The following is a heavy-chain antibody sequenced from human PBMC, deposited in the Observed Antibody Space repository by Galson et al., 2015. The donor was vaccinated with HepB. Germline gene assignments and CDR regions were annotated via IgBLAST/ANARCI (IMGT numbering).Heavy chain of an antibody. CDR2: INSDGSST. CDR1: GFTFSSYW. CDR3: ARDKQVAAAVRYYGMDV. V-gene: IGHV3-74*01. J-gene: IGHJ6*02. Sequence: SLRLSCAASGFTFSSYWMHWVRQAPGKGLVWVSRINSDGSSTSYADSVKGRFTISRDNAKNTLYLQMNGLRAEDTAVYYCARDKQVAAAVRYYGMDVWGQGTTVTVSS. D-gene: IGHD6-13*01.